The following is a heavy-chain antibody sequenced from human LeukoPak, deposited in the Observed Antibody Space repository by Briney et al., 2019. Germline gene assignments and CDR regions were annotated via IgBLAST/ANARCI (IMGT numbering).Heavy chain of an antibody. CDR2: INWNGGST. D-gene: IGHD4-17*01. Sequence: GGSLRLSCAASGFTFGNYGMSWVRQAPGKGLEWVSGINWNGGSTGYADSVEGRFTISRDNAKDSQYLQMNSLSVEDTALYYCARAQTYGDSRLLLDYWGQGTLVTVSS. CDR1: GFTFGNYG. J-gene: IGHJ4*02. CDR3: ARAQTYGDSRLLLDY. V-gene: IGHV3-20*04.